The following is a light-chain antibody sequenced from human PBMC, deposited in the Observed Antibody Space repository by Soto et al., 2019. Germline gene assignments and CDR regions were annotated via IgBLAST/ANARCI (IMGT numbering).Light chain of an antibody. J-gene: IGLJ1*01. CDR2: EVT. V-gene: IGLV2-14*01. CDR3: SSYTTSSTRV. Sequence: QSALTQPASVSGSXGXXXXXXXTGSXXDVGIYNYVSWYQQHPGKVPKLIIYEVTNRPSGVSNRFSGSKSGNTASLTISGLQAEDEADYYCSSYTTSSTRVFGTGTKLTVL. CDR1: XXDVGIYNY.